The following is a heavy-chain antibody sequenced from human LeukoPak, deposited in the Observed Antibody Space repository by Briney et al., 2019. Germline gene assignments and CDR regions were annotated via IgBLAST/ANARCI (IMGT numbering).Heavy chain of an antibody. Sequence: SETLSLTCAVYGGSFSGYYWSWIRQPPGKGLEWIGEINRSGSTNYNPSLKSRVTMSVDTSKNQFSLKLSSVTAADTAVYYCARAGGYSSPFDPWGQGTLVTVSS. V-gene: IGHV4-34*01. D-gene: IGHD5-18*01. CDR3: ARAGGYSSPFDP. CDR1: GGSFSGYY. J-gene: IGHJ5*02. CDR2: INRSGST.